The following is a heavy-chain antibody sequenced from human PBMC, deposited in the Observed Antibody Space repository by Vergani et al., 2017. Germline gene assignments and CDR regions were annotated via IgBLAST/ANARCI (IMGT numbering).Heavy chain of an antibody. J-gene: IGHJ4*02. Sequence: QVQLQQWGAGLLKPSETLSLTCAVYGGSFSGYYWSWIRQVPGKGLEWIGDINYSGITNYNSSLKSRVTISVDTSKNQFTLNVSSVTAADTAIYFCARAATGPRPRHSGRPRNYFDYWGQGSLATVSS. CDR2: INYSGIT. V-gene: IGHV4-34*01. D-gene: IGHD1-26*01. CDR3: ARAATGPRPRHSGRPRNYFDY. CDR1: GGSFSGYY.